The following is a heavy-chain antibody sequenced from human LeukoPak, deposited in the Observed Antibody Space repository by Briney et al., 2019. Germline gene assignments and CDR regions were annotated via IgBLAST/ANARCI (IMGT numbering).Heavy chain of an antibody. J-gene: IGHJ6*03. CDR3: ARAGPVPAPTYYYMDV. V-gene: IGHV4-34*01. CDR1: GGSFSGYY. Sequence: PSETLSLTCAVYGGSFSGYYWSWIRQPQGKGLEWIGEINHSGSTNYNPSLKSRVTISVDTSKNQFSLKLSSVTAADTAVYYCARAGPVPAPTYYYMDVWGKGTTVTVSS. D-gene: IGHD2-2*01. CDR2: INHSGST.